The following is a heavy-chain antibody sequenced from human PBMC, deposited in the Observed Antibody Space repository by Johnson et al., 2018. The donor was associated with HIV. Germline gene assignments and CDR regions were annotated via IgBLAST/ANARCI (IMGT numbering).Heavy chain of an antibody. V-gene: IGHV3-66*01. D-gene: IGHD1-1*01. J-gene: IGHJ3*02. CDR1: GFTVSSNY. CDR3: ASRYTGDAFDI. Sequence: VQLVESGGGLVQPGGSLRLSCAASGFTVSSNYMNWVRQAPGKGLEWVSVIYNGGTTYYADSVKGRFTISRDNSKNTLYLQMNSLRAEDTAVYYCASRYTGDAFDIWGQGTMVTVSS. CDR2: IYNGGTT.